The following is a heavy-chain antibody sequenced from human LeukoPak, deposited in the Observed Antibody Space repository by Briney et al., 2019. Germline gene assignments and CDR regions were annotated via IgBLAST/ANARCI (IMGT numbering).Heavy chain of an antibody. CDR1: GFTVSSNY. D-gene: IGHD1-7*01. CDR2: IYSGGST. Sequence: GGSLRLSCAASGFTVSSNYMSWVRQAPGKGLEWVSVIYSGGSTYYADSVKGRFTISRDNSKNTLYPQMNSLRAEDTAVYYCARAPGITGTPVYYYYMDVWGKGTTVTVSS. J-gene: IGHJ6*03. CDR3: ARAPGITGTPVYYYYMDV. V-gene: IGHV3-66*02.